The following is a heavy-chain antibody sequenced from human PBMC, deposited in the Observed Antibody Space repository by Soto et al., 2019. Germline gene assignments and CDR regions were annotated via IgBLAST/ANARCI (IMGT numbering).Heavy chain of an antibody. V-gene: IGHV4-59*12. Sequence: SETLSVTCTVSGGSIRSYYCTWIRQPPGKGLEWIGYIYYSGSTNYNPSLKSRVTISVDTSKNQFSLKLSSVTAADTAVYYCAREFEDSGYEPYYYYYGMDVWGQGTTVTAP. CDR3: AREFEDSGYEPYYYYYGMDV. D-gene: IGHD5-12*01. J-gene: IGHJ6*02. CDR2: IYYSGST. CDR1: GGSIRSYY.